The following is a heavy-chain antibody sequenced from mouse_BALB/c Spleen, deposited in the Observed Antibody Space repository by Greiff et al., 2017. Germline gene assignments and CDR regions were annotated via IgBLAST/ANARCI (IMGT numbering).Heavy chain of an antibody. CDR2: INPSSGYT. CDR3: ALSTGYYAMDY. Sequence: QVQLKQSAAELARPGASVKMSCKASGYTFTSYTMHWVKQRPGQGLEWIGYINPSSGYTEYNQKFKDKTTLTADKSSSTAYMQLSSLTSEDSAVYYCALSTGYYAMDYWGQGTSVTVSS. V-gene: IGHV1-4*02. J-gene: IGHJ4*01. CDR1: GYTFTSYT. D-gene: IGHD1-1*01.